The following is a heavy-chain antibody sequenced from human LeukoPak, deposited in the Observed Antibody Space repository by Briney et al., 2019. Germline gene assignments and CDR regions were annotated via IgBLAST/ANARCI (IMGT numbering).Heavy chain of an antibody. D-gene: IGHD3-10*01. J-gene: IGHJ4*01. V-gene: IGHV4-4*07. CDR1: AGSINSYY. CDR3: GRQGYTASYYFVDY. Sequence: SETLSLTCTVSAGSINSYYWGWVRQPAGKGLEWIGRIYTTGTTNYSPSLKSRPTMSVDTSKNQFSLSLRSVTAADTAVYYCGRQGYTASYYFVDYWSHGTLVTVSS. CDR2: IYTTGTT.